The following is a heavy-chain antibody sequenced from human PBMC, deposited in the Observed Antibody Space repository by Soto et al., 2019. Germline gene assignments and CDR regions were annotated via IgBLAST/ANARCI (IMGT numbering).Heavy chain of an antibody. J-gene: IGHJ6*02. Sequence: ASVNVSFKASGYTFTSYGISWVRQAPGQGLELMGWISAYNGNTNYAQKLQCRVTMTTDTSTSTADMELRSLRSDDTAGYYCARVCYYSAGTTYHYHGLDVWGQETTVTVSS. CDR1: GYTFTSYG. V-gene: IGHV1-18*01. D-gene: IGHD3-10*01. CDR3: ARVCYYSAGTTYHYHGLDV. CDR2: ISAYNGNT.